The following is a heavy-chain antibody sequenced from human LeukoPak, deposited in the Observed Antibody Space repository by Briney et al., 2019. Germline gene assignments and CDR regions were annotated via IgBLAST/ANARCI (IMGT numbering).Heavy chain of an antibody. CDR3: ARHVGMGATSRLNWFDP. Sequence: NASETLSLTCTVSGDSISTYYWSWIRQPPGKGLEWIGYIYYSGSTNYNPSLKSRVTISVDTSKNQFSLKLSSVTAADTAVYYCARHVGMGATSRLNWFDPWGQGTLVTVSS. CDR2: IYYSGST. CDR1: GDSISTYY. D-gene: IGHD1-26*01. J-gene: IGHJ5*02. V-gene: IGHV4-59*08.